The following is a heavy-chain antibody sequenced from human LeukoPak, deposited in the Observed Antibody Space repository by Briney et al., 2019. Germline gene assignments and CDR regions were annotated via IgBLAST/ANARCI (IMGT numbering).Heavy chain of an antibody. D-gene: IGHD3-10*01. CDR3: AKTPSFGELYVDF. Sequence: GGSLRLSCAASGFTFSNYAMHWVRQAPGKGLEWVAVISSDGNNNEYADSVKGRFTISRDNSKNTLYLQMSSLRAEDTAVYYCAKTPSFGELYVDFWGQGTLVTVSS. CDR1: GFTFSNYA. J-gene: IGHJ4*02. V-gene: IGHV3-30-3*01. CDR2: ISSDGNNN.